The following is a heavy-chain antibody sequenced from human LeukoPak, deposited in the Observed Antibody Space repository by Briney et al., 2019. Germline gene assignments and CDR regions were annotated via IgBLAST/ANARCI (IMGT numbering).Heavy chain of an antibody. CDR3: ARGRDPY. V-gene: IGHV4-34*01. J-gene: IGHJ4*02. Sequence: SETLSLTCAVYGGSFSGYYWTWIRQPPGRGLEWIGEINHSGSTNYNPSLKSRVTISVDTSKSQFSPKLNSVTAGDTAMYYCARGRDPYWGQGTLVTVSS. CDR1: GGSFSGYY. CDR2: INHSGST. D-gene: IGHD5-24*01.